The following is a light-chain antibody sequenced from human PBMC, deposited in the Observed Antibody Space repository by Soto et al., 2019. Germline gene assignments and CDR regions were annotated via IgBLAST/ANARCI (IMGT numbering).Light chain of an antibody. V-gene: IGKV1-27*01. Sequence: DIQMTQSPSSLYASVGDRVTITCRASQGISNYLAWYQQKPGKVPKLLIYAASTLQSGVPSRFSGSGSGTDFTLTISSLQPEDVATYYCQKYNSAPDFTFGPGTKVDIK. CDR2: AAS. CDR1: QGISNY. J-gene: IGKJ3*01. CDR3: QKYNSAPDFT.